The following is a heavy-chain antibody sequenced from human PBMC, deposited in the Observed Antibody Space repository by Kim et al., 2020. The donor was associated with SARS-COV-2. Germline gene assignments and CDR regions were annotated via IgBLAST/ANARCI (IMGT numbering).Heavy chain of an antibody. CDR2: ISGSGGST. V-gene: IGHV3-23*01. J-gene: IGHJ5*02. CDR1: GFTFSSYA. CDR3: AKDQDFWSGTPTNNWFDP. Sequence: GGSLRLSCAASGFTFSSYAMSWVRQAPGKGLEWVSAISGSGGSTYYADSVKGRFTISRDNSKNTLYLQMNSLRAEDTAVYYCAKDQDFWSGTPTNNWFDPWGQGTLVTVSS. D-gene: IGHD3-3*01.